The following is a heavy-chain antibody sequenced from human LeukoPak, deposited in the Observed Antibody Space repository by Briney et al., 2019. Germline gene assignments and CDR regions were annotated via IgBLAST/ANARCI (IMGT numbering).Heavy chain of an antibody. CDR3: ARSGRSQYSSSWYGDAFDI. Sequence: PGGSLRLSCAASGFTFSSYSMNWVRQAPGKGLEWVSSIGSSSSYIYYADSVKGRFTFSRDNAKNSLYLQMNSLRAEDTAVYYCARSGRSQYSSSWYGDAFDIWGQGTMVTVSS. J-gene: IGHJ3*02. D-gene: IGHD6-13*01. V-gene: IGHV3-21*01. CDR1: GFTFSSYS. CDR2: IGSSSSYI.